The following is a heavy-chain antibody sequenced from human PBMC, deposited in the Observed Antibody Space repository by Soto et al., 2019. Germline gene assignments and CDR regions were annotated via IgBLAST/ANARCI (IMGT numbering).Heavy chain of an antibody. CDR1: VFTFSSYA. V-gene: IGHV3-30-3*01. D-gene: IGHD4-4*01. J-gene: IGHJ5*02. Sequence: GGSLRLSCAASVFTFSSYAMHWVRQAPGKGLEWVAVISYDGSNKYYADSVKGRFTISRDNSKNTLYLQMNSLRAEDTAVYYCAGRITTAESWGQGTLVTVSS. CDR2: ISYDGSNK. CDR3: AGRITTAES.